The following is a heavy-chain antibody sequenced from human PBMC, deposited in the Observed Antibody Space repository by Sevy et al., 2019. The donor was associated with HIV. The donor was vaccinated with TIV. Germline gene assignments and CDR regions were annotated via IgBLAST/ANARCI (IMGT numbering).Heavy chain of an antibody. V-gene: IGHV3-30*02. CDR1: GFTFSNYG. CDR3: AKDLVGPGRRYFDY. CDR2: IRYDGSDK. Sequence: GGSLRLSCAASGFTFSNYGMHWVRQVPGKGLEWVTFIRYDGSDKYYAASVKGRFTISRDDSKNTLYLQMDSLTPEDTAIYYCAKDLVGPGRRYFDYWGQGTLVTVSS. D-gene: IGHD2-15*01. J-gene: IGHJ4*02.